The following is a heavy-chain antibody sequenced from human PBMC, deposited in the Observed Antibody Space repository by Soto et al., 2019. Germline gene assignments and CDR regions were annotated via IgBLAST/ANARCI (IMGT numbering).Heavy chain of an antibody. D-gene: IGHD3-10*01. J-gene: IGHJ6*02. CDR3: ARGGPMVRRATPTPKYYYYGMDV. V-gene: IGHV3-7*03. Sequence: TGGSLRLSCAASGFTFSSYWMSWVRQAPGKGLEWVANIKQDGSEKYYVDSVKGRFTISRDNAKNSLYLQMSSLRSEDTAVYYCARGGPMVRRATPTPKYYYYGMDVWGQGTTVTVSS. CDR2: IKQDGSEK. CDR1: GFTFSSYW.